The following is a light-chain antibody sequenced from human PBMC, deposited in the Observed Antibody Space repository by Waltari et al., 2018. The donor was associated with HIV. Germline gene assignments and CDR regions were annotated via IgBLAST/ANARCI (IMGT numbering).Light chain of an antibody. V-gene: IGLV2-8*01. CDR2: DGS. Sequence: QSALPQPPSASGSPGPSVTISCTATITDVGGYDSFSWYQHHPGKVPRLIMYDGSKRPSGVPDRFSGFKSGNTASLTVSGLQAEDEADYYCTSYAGSGEYVFGTGTKVTVL. J-gene: IGLJ1*01. CDR3: TSYAGSGEYV. CDR1: ITDVGGYDS.